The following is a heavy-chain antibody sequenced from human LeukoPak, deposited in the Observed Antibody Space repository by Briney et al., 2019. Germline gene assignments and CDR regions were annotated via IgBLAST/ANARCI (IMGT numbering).Heavy chain of an antibody. D-gene: IGHD1-26*01. CDR1: GDSITSGDYY. CDR3: ARHLSGSSWFDP. J-gene: IGHJ5*02. CDR2: MHYTGNT. Sequence: PSQTLSLPCTVSGDSITSGDYYWTWIRPPPGKGLEWVAYMHYTGNTYYNSSLKSRLTISVDTSKNQFSLRLSFVTAADTAMYYCARHLSGSSWFDPWGQGTLVTVSS. V-gene: IGHV4-30-4*08.